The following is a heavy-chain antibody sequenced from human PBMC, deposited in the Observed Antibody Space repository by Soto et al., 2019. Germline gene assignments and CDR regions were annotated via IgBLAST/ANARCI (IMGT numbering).Heavy chain of an antibody. Sequence: QVQLVQSGAEVRKHRASVIISCEISGYEFIAWVMHWVRQAPGEGLEWRGWINPNSGDTSYAQQFQGRVTMTRDTSINTAYMELSRLRPDYTGVYYWARDSGGYSYRQQIDYWGQGTLLSGSS. D-gene: IGHD5-18*01. CDR3: ARDSGGYSYRQQIDY. CDR1: GYEFIAWV. V-gene: IGHV1-2*02. CDR2: INPNSGDT. J-gene: IGHJ4*02.